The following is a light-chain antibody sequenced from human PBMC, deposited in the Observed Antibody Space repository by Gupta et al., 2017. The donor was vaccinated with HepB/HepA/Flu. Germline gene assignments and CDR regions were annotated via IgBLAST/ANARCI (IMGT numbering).Light chain of an antibody. V-gene: IGKV1-39*01. CDR2: AAS. J-gene: IGKJ3*01. CDR1: QSISSY. Sequence: DIQMTQSPSSLSASVGDRVTITCRASQSISSYLHWYQQKPGKAPKLLIYAASSLQSGVPSRFSGSGSGTDFTLTISSLQPEDFATYYCQQSYSTPAPFGPGTKVDIK. CDR3: QQSYSTPAP.